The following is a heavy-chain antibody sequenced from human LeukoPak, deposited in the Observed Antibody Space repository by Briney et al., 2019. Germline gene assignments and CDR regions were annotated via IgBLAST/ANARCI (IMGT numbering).Heavy chain of an antibody. J-gene: IGHJ4*02. D-gene: IGHD2-15*01. V-gene: IGHV4-4*07. CDR1: GGSISCYF. CDR3: ARAPSGCGGTCPSDH. Sequence: SETLSLTFTVSGGSISCYFWSWIRPPAGKGLEWIGRIHDNGDSNHNPSLKSRVTMALDTSGNQVSLQLTSVTAADTAVYYCARAPSGCGGTCPSDHWGPGTLVTVSS. CDR2: IHDNGDS.